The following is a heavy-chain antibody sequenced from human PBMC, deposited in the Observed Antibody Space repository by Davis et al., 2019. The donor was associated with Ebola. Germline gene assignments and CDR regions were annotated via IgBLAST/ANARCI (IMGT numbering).Heavy chain of an antibody. D-gene: IGHD3-3*01. Sequence: GESLKISCVASGFTFSRNAMSWVRQAPGMGLEWVSNIDISGGKTYYAESVKGRFTISRDNSKNTLYLQMNSLRAEDTAVYYCAKCSDFWSGPQGWFDPWGQGTLVTVSS. CDR1: GFTFSRNA. J-gene: IGHJ5*02. CDR2: IDISGGKT. CDR3: AKCSDFWSGPQGWFDP. V-gene: IGHV3-23*01.